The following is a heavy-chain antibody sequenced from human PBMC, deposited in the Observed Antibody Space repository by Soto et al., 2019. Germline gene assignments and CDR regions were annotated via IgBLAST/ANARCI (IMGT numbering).Heavy chain of an antibody. V-gene: IGHV4-4*02. CDR2: ISDDGKT. CDR1: GGSIASGVW. Sequence: QVQLQESGPGLVKPSGTLSLTCAVSGGSIASGVWWSWSGKSQGKGLDWIGEISDDGKTNYNPSLKSRLSMSVDNSKNQLSLNVTSVTAADTAVYYCARDREYSRGYFDPWGQGTPVTVSS. CDR3: ARDREYSRGYFDP. D-gene: IGHD5-12*01. J-gene: IGHJ5*02.